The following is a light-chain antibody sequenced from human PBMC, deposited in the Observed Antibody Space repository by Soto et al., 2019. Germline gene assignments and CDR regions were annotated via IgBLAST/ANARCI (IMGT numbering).Light chain of an antibody. J-gene: IGKJ2*01. V-gene: IGKV3-11*01. Sequence: ETLLTQSPGTLSLSPGERATLSCRASQSVSNYLAWFQQKPGQAPRLLIFDTTNRAPGTPSRFSGSGSLTDFTLTISSLEPEDFAFYYCQQRLILPYTFGQGTKLEIK. CDR1: QSVSNY. CDR3: QQRLILPYT. CDR2: DTT.